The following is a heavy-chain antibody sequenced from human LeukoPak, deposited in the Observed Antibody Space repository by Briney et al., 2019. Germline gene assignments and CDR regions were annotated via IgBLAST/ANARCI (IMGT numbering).Heavy chain of an antibody. CDR1: GYTFTSYD. V-gene: IGHV1-8*01. Sequence: ASVKVSCKASGYTFTSYDINWVRQATGQGLEWMGWMNPNSGNTGYAQKFQGRVTMTRNTSISTAYMELSSLRSEDTAVYYCARGHYDILTGYKSAFDIWGQWTMVTVSS. CDR3: ARGHYDILTGYKSAFDI. J-gene: IGHJ3*02. D-gene: IGHD3-9*01. CDR2: MNPNSGNT.